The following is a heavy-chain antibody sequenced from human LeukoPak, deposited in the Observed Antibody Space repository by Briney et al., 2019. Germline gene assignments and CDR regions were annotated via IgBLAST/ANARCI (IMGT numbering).Heavy chain of an antibody. CDR3: ARAAAGTSPRFDP. CDR1: GGSISSGGYY. J-gene: IGHJ5*02. V-gene: IGHV4-31*03. CDR2: IYYSGST. D-gene: IGHD6-13*01. Sequence: SETLSLTCTVSGGSISSGGYYWSWIRQHPGKGLEWIGYIYYSGSTYYNPSLKSRVTISVDTSKNQFSLKLSSVTAADTAVYYCARAAAGTSPRFDPWGQGTLVTVSS.